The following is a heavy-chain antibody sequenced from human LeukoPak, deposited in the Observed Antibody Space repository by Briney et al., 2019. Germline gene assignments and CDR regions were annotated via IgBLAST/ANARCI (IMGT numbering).Heavy chain of an antibody. Sequence: GGSLRLSCAASGFTFSSYSMNWVRQALGKGLEWVSYISSSSSTVYYADSVKGRFTISRDNAKNSLYLQMNSLRAEDTAVYYCARQSFGRYYYYYMDVWGKGTTVTVSS. CDR1: GFTFSSYS. J-gene: IGHJ6*03. D-gene: IGHD3/OR15-3a*01. CDR3: ARQSFGRYYYYYMDV. V-gene: IGHV3-48*01. CDR2: ISSSSSTV.